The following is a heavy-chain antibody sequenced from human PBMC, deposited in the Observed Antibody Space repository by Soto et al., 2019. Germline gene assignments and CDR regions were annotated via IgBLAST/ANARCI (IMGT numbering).Heavy chain of an antibody. J-gene: IGHJ5*02. Sequence: SQTLPLTCAISGDSVSSNSAAWNWIRQSPSRGLEWLGRTYYRSKWYNDYAVSVKSRITINPDTSKNQFSLRLSSVTAADTAVYYCARHSYSSGSGYGFWFDPWGQGTLVTVSS. D-gene: IGHD3-10*01. CDR3: ARHSYSSGSGYGFWFDP. CDR2: TYYRSKWYN. CDR1: GDSVSSNSAA. V-gene: IGHV6-1*01.